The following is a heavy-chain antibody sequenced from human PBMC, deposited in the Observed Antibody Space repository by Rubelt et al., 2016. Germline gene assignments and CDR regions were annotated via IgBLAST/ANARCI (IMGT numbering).Heavy chain of an antibody. D-gene: IGHD6-19*01. J-gene: IGHJ6*02. Sequence: QLQLQESGPGLVKPSETLSLTCTVSGGSISSSSYYWGWIRQPPGKGLEWIGSIYYSGSTYYNPSLKSRVTISVDTSKNQFSLKLSFVTAADTVWYYCARHVSSGWYYYYGMDVWGQGTTVTVSS. CDR2: IYYSGST. V-gene: IGHV4-39*01. CDR3: ARHVSSGWYYYYGMDV. CDR1: GGSISSSSYY.